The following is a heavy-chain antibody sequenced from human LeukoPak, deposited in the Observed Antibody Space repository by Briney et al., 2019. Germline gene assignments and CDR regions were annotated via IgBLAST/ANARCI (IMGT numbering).Heavy chain of an antibody. CDR3: ARVRAGYSSSWYKFDY. V-gene: IGHV4-59*01. CDR2: IYYSGST. Sequence: PSETLSLTCTVSGGSISSYYWSWIRQPPGKGLEWIGYIYYSGSTNYNPSLKSRVTISVDTSKNQFSLKPSSVTAADTAVYYCARVRAGYSSSWYKFDYWGQGTLVTVSS. CDR1: GGSISSYY. J-gene: IGHJ4*02. D-gene: IGHD6-13*01.